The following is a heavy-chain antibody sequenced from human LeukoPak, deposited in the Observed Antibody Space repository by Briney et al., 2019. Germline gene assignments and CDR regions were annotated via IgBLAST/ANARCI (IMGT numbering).Heavy chain of an antibody. CDR3: AKALYSRWSLHY. CDR2: ISGGGDST. D-gene: IGHD6-13*01. CDR1: ELTLSHSA. V-gene: IGHV3-23*01. J-gene: IGHJ4*02. Sequence: GGSLRLSCVASELTLSHSAIASVRQAPRRGLGWVSSISGGGDSTYFAESVKGRFTISRDNSKNTLYLQMNGLRAEDTALYYCAKALYSRWSLHYWGQGTLVTVSS.